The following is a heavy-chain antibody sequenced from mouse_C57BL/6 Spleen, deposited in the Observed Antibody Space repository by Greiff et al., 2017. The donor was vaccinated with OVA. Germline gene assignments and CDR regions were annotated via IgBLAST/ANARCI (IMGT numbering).Heavy chain of an antibody. Sequence: DVKLVESGGGLVKPGGSLKLSCAASGFTFSDYGMHWVRQAPEKGLEWVAYISSGSSTIYYADTVKGRFTISRDNAKNTLFLKMTSLRSEDTAMYYCARTDRNYYAMDYWGQGTSVTVSS. CDR1: GFTFSDYG. V-gene: IGHV5-17*01. D-gene: IGHD2-14*01. J-gene: IGHJ4*01. CDR2: ISSGSSTI. CDR3: ARTDRNYYAMDY.